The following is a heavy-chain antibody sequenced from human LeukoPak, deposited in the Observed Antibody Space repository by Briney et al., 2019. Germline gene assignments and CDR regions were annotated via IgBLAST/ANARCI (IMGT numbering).Heavy chain of an antibody. V-gene: IGHV3-21*01. CDR3: ARGQGIAVAGTTDY. CDR1: GFTFSSYS. CDR2: ISSSSSYI. J-gene: IGHJ4*02. Sequence: GGSLRLSCAASGFTFSSYSMNWVRQAPGKGLEWVSSISSSSSYIYYADSVKGRFTISRDNAKNSLYLQMNSLRAEDTAVYYCARGQGIAVAGTTDYWGQGTLVTVSS. D-gene: IGHD6-19*01.